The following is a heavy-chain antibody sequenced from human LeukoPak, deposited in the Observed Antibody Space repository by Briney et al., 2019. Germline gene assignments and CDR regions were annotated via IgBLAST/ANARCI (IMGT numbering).Heavy chain of an antibody. CDR2: IRSKAYGGTT. J-gene: IGHJ5*02. V-gene: IGHV3-49*04. Sequence: GGSLRLSCTASGFTFGDYAMSWVRQARGKGLEWVGFIRSKAYGGTTEYAASVKGRFTISRDDSKSIAYLQMNSLKTEDTAVYYCTRMGKWELRNWFDPWGQGTLVTVSS. CDR1: GFTFGDYA. D-gene: IGHD1-26*01. CDR3: TRMGKWELRNWFDP.